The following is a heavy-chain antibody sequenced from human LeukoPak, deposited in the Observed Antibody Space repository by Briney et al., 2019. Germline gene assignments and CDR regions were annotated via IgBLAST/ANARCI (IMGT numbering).Heavy chain of an antibody. D-gene: IGHD2-2*01. J-gene: IGHJ4*02. CDR1: GFSFSTYG. CDR2: ISHDGKIK. V-gene: IGHV3-30*04. Sequence: GGSLRLSCAASGFSFSTYGMHWVRQAPGKGLEWVTLISHDGKIKCDADSVKGRFTISRDNSKNTLYLQMNSLRAEDTAVYYCAKDPPPAANTDSWGQGTLVTVSS. CDR3: AKDPPPAANTDS.